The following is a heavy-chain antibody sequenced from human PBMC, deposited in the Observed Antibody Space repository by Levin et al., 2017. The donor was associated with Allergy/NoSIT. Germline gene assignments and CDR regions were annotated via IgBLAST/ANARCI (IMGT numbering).Heavy chain of an antibody. D-gene: IGHD2-2*01. Sequence: GGSLRLSCAGSGSTFSSYWMSWVRQAPGKGLEWVANIKEDGSDKNYADSVKGRFTISRDNTKNSVYLQMNSLKAEDTAVYYCVRDGFISSGCSSPCLPYFAFWGQGTLVTVSS. V-gene: IGHV3-7*01. CDR1: GSTFSSYW. CDR3: VRDGFISSGCSSPCLPYFAF. CDR2: IKEDGSDK. J-gene: IGHJ4*02.